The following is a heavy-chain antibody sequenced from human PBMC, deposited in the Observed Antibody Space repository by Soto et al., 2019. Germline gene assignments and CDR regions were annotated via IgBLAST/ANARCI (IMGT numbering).Heavy chain of an antibody. CDR3: ARRAGYQLMGDGGWFDP. CDR2: IWYDGSNK. CDR1: GFSFTNHG. Sequence: QVQLVESGGGVVQHGRSLRLSCAASGFSFTNHGMHWVRQTPGKGLEWAAVIWYDGSNKYYADSVKGRFTISRDTSKKTLYLQMNSLRAEDTAVYYCARRAGYQLMGDGGWFDPWGQGTLVTVSS. V-gene: IGHV3-33*01. J-gene: IGHJ5*02. D-gene: IGHD2-2*01.